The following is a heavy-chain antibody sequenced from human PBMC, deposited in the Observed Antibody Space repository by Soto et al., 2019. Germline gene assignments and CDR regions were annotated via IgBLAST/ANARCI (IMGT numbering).Heavy chain of an antibody. V-gene: IGHV1-2*02. CDR3: ARDVPLDDADDYYYGMDV. CDR2: INPNNGGT. Sequence: HVQLVQSGAEVRKPGASVKVSCRSSGYTFNGYYIHWVRQAPGQGLEWMGWINPNNGGTKYSQKVQGRVTMTRDTSISTAYVELSRLTSDDTAAYYCARDVPLDDADDYYYGMDVWGQGTTVTVSS. J-gene: IGHJ6*02. CDR1: GYTFNGYY. D-gene: IGHD2-8*01.